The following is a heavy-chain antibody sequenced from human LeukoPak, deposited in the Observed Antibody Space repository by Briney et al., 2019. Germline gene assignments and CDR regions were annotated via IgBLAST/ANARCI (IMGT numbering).Heavy chain of an antibody. CDR2: ISWNSGSI. J-gene: IGHJ4*02. D-gene: IGHD3-10*01. CDR1: GFTFDDYA. V-gene: IGHV3-9*01. Sequence: GGCLRLSCAASGFTFDDYAMHWVRQAPGKGLEWVSGISWNSGSIGYADSVKGRFTISRDNAKNSLYLQMNSLRAEDTAFYYCAKGSSYGSGSYAGDYWGQGTLVTVSS. CDR3: AKGSSYGSGSYAGDY.